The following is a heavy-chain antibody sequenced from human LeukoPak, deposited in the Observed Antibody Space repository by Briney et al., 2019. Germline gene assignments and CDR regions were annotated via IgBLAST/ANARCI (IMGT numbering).Heavy chain of an antibody. D-gene: IGHD6-13*01. CDR3: AASPAAAQLAYYYYYMDV. CDR2: ISGSGGST. V-gene: IGHV3-23*01. Sequence: GGSLRLSCAASGFTFSSYAMSWVRQAPGKGPEWVSAISGSGGSTSYADSVKGRFTISRDNSKNTLYLQMNSLRAEDTAVFYCAASPAAAQLAYYYYYMDVWGKGTTVTVSS. J-gene: IGHJ6*03. CDR1: GFTFSSYA.